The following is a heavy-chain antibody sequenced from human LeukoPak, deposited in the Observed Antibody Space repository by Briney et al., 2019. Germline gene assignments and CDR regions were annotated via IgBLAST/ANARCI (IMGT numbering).Heavy chain of an antibody. Sequence: SETLSLTCAVYGESFRGYYWSWIRQPPGKGLEWIGYIDHTGITNYNPSLNSRVTISRHTSKNHFSLELSSVTAADTAVYYCGAGWYFDLWGRGTLVTVSS. V-gene: IGHV4-34*01. CDR2: IDHTGIT. CDR1: GESFRGYY. CDR3: GAGWYFDL. J-gene: IGHJ2*01.